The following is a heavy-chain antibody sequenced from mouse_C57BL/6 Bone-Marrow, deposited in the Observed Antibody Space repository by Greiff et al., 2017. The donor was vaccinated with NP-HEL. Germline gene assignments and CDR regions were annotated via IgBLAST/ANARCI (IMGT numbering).Heavy chain of an antibody. Sequence: QVQLKESGPELVKPGASVKLSCKASGYTFTSYDINWVKQRPGQGLEWIGWIYPRDGSNKYNEKFKGKATLTVDTSSSTAYMELHSLTSEDSAVYFCARGGKLWSAYWGQGTLVTVSA. D-gene: IGHD1-1*02. CDR3: ARGGKLWSAY. CDR1: GYTFTSYD. CDR2: IYPRDGSN. J-gene: IGHJ3*01. V-gene: IGHV1-85*01.